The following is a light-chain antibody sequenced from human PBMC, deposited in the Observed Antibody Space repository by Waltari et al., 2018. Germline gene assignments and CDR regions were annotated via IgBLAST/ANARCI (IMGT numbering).Light chain of an antibody. V-gene: IGLV2-8*01. CDR3: SSYAGSNHLV. Sequence: QSALTQPPSASGSPGQSVTIPCTGTSSDVGGYNYVPWYQHPPGKAPKLMVYEVNKRPSGVPDRFSGSKSGNTASLTVSGLQAEDESDYYCSSYAGSNHLVFGGGTKLTVL. CDR2: EVN. CDR1: SSDVGGYNY. J-gene: IGLJ3*02.